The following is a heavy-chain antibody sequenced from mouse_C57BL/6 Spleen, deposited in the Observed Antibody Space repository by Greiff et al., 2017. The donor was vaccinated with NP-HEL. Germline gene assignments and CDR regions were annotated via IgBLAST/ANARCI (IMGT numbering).Heavy chain of an antibody. J-gene: IGHJ3*01. D-gene: IGHD3-3*01. V-gene: IGHV1-26*01. Sequence: EVQLQQSGPELVKPGASVKISCKASGYTFTDYYMNWVKQSHGKSLEWIGDINPNNGGTSYNQKFKGKATLTVDKSSRTAYMERRSLTSEDSAVYYCARWGGRSGFAYWGQGTLVTVSA. CDR3: ARWGGRSGFAY. CDR1: GYTFTDYY. CDR2: INPNNGGT.